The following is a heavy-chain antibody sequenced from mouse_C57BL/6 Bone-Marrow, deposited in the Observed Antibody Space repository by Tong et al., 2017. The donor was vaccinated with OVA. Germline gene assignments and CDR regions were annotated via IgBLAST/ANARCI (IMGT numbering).Heavy chain of an antibody. CDR2: ISYSGST. CDR1: GYSITSGYD. Sequence: VQVEEAGPGMVIPSQARSLTCTVTGYSITSGYDWHWIRHFPGNKLEWMGYISYSGSTNYNPSLKSRISITHDTSKNHFFLKLNSVTTEDTATYYCAREGFYYYGSSSPWFAYWGQGPLVTVSA. J-gene: IGHJ3*01. V-gene: IGHV3-1*01. CDR3: AREGFYYYGSSSPWFAY. D-gene: IGHD1-1*01.